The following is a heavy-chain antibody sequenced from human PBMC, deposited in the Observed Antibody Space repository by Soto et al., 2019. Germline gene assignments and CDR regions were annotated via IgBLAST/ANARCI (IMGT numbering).Heavy chain of an antibody. V-gene: IGHV4-39*01. D-gene: IGHD4-17*01. Sequence: QLQLQESGPGLVKPSETLSLTCTVSGGSISSSSYYWGWIRQPPGKGLEWIGSIYYSGSTYYNPSLQSRVAISVDTSKNPFSLKLSSVTAADTAVYYCARQSKVTTIWFDPWGQGTLVTVSS. J-gene: IGHJ5*02. CDR2: IYYSGST. CDR3: ARQSKVTTIWFDP. CDR1: GGSISSSSYY.